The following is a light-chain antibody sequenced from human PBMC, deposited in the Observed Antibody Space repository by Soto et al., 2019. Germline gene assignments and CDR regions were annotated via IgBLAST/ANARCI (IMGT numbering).Light chain of an antibody. CDR3: QQYNDWPPT. Sequence: EIGMTQSAATLSASPGERATLSCGASQSVRSNLAWYQQKTGQAPRLLIYCASTRATGIPARFSGSGSGTEFNLSIGSLQSEDFAVYYCQQYNDWPPTFGQGTKVDIK. CDR1: QSVRSN. CDR2: CAS. J-gene: IGKJ1*01. V-gene: IGKV3-15*01.